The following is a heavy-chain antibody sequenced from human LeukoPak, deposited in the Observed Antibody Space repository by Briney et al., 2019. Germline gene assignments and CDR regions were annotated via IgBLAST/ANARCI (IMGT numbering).Heavy chain of an antibody. CDR3: ARVITLTPGYSSSWYDRDDAFDI. Sequence: GASVKVSCKASGYTFTSYDINWVRQATGQGLEWMGWMNPNSGNTGYAQKFQSRVTITRNTSISTAYMELSSLRSEDTAVYYCARVITLTPGYSSSWYDRDDAFDIWGQGTMVTVSS. CDR2: MNPNSGNT. CDR1: GYTFTSYD. V-gene: IGHV1-8*03. D-gene: IGHD6-13*01. J-gene: IGHJ3*02.